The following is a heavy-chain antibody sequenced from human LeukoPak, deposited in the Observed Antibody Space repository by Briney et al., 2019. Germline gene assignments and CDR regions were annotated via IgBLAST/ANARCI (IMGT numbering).Heavy chain of an antibody. V-gene: IGHV1-69*13. Sequence: VKVSCKASGGTFSSHGISWVRQLPGQGLEWMGGIVPIFGRAKYAQKFQDRVTITADESTSTVYMELSSLRSEDTAVYYCARRYSGYDFSFDPRGQGTLVTVSS. CDR3: ARRYSGYDFSFDP. CDR1: GGTFSSHG. CDR2: IVPIFGRA. D-gene: IGHD5-12*01. J-gene: IGHJ5*02.